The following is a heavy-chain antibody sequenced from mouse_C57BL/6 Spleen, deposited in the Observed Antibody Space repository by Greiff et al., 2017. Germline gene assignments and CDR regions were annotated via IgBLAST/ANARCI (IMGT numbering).Heavy chain of an antibody. CDR2: IYPRSGNT. Sequence: VQLQESGAELARPGASVKLSCKASGYTFTSYGISWVKQRTGQGLEWIGEIYPRSGNTYYNEKFKGKATLTADKSSSTAYMELRSLTSEDSAVYFCARVGDGYYVFGYWGQGTTLTVAS. CDR1: GYTFTSYG. J-gene: IGHJ2*01. CDR3: ARVGDGYYVFGY. D-gene: IGHD2-3*01. V-gene: IGHV1-81*01.